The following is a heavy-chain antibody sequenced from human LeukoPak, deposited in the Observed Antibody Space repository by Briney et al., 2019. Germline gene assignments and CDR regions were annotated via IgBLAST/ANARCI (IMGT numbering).Heavy chain of an antibody. CDR2: IYYSGST. CDR3: ARRDRYSSGQFDH. Sequence: PSETLSLTCTVSGGSISSYYWGWIRQPPGKGREWIGSIYYSGSTDYNPSLKSQVTMSVDTSKSQFSLKVNSVTAADTAVYYCARRDRYSSGQFDHWGQGTLVTVSS. V-gene: IGHV4-39*01. J-gene: IGHJ4*02. CDR1: GGSISSYY. D-gene: IGHD5-18*01.